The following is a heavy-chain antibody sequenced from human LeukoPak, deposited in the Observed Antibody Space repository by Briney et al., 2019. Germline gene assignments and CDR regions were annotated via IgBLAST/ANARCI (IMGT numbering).Heavy chain of an antibody. Sequence: GGSLRLSCAASGFTFSSYAMHWVRQAPGKGLEWVAVISYDGSNKYYADSVKGRFTTSRDNSKNTLYLQMNSLRAEDTAVYYCARDNWYVDIVAPLDYWGQGTLVTVSS. CDR1: GFTFSSYA. V-gene: IGHV3-30-3*01. J-gene: IGHJ4*02. CDR3: ARDNWYVDIVAPLDY. CDR2: ISYDGSNK. D-gene: IGHD5-12*01.